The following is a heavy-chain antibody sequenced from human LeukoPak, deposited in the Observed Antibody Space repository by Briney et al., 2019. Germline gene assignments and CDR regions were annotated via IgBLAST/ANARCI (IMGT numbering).Heavy chain of an antibody. Sequence: GGSLRLSCAASGFTFTTYDMHWVRQATGKGLEWVSAIGTTGDTYYPGSVKGRFTISRDNSKNTLYLQMNSLRAEDTAVYYCAKEQYLLRYFDWIATTYAFDIWGQGTMVTVSS. V-gene: IGHV3-13*01. D-gene: IGHD3-9*01. CDR2: IGTTGDT. CDR1: GFTFTTYD. CDR3: AKEQYLLRYFDWIATTYAFDI. J-gene: IGHJ3*02.